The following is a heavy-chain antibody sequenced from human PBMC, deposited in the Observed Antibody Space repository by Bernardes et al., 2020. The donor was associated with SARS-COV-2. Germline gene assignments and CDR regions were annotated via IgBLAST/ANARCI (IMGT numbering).Heavy chain of an antibody. CDR2: IRSKANSYTT. J-gene: IGHJ4*02. CDR1: GFIFSDHN. V-gene: IGHV3-72*01. Sequence: GGSLRLSCVVSGFIFSDHNMDWVRQAPGKGLEWVARIRSKANSYTTEYAASVRGRFTISGDESTNSMYLQMNSLKTEDTAVYYCARSPLGTAPFDYWGQGTRVTVSS. CDR3: ARSPLGTAPFDY. D-gene: IGHD1-7*01.